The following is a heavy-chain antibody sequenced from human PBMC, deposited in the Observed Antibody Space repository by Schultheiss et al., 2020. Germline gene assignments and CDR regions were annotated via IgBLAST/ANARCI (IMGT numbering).Heavy chain of an antibody. CDR1: GFTFDDYA. V-gene: IGHV3-23*01. CDR2: ISGSGGST. CDR3: AKEKNYYYKYGMDV. Sequence: GGSLRLSCAASGFTFDDYAMHWVRQAPGKGLEWISAISGSGGSTYYADSVKGRFTISRDNSKNTLYLEMNSLRAEDTAVYYCAKEKNYYYKYGMDVWGQGTTVTVSS. J-gene: IGHJ6*02.